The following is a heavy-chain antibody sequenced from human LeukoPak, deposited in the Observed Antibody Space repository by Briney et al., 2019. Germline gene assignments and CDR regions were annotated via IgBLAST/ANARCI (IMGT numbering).Heavy chain of an antibody. D-gene: IGHD4-17*01. CDR2: ISAGGSRT. CDR3: ARGATVTKFPFDY. CDR1: GFTFSSYG. Sequence: GGSLRLSCAASGFTFSSYGMHWVRQSPGKGLEWVSGISAGGSRTYYSESVKGRFTISRDNSKNTLYLQMNSPRVEDTALYYCARGATVTKFPFDYWGQGTLVTVSS. V-gene: IGHV3-NL1*01. J-gene: IGHJ4*02.